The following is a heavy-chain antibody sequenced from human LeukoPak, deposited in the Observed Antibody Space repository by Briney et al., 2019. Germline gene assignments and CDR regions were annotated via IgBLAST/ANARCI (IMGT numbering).Heavy chain of an antibody. CDR1: GYTFTSYG. CDR3: ARRPRYVHTPMAYYFDY. D-gene: IGHD5-18*01. J-gene: IGHJ4*02. V-gene: IGHV1-18*01. Sequence: ASVKVSCKASGYTFTSYGISWVRQAPGQGLEWMGWISAYNGNTNYAQKLQGRVTMTTDTSTSTAYMELRSLRSDDTAVYYCARRPRYVHTPMAYYFDYWGQGTLVTVSS. CDR2: ISAYNGNT.